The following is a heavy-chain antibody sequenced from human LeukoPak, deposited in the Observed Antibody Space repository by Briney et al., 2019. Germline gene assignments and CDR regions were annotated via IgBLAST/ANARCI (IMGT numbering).Heavy chain of an antibody. CDR1: GFAFSNHA. D-gene: IGHD2-8*01. J-gene: IGHJ4*02. Sequence: PGGSLRLSCAASGFAFSNHAMTWVRQAPGKGLEWVSGTSGSGSSTDYADSVKGRFTISRDNSKNTLYLQMSTLRAEDTAVYYCAKKLMAHRTLDYWGQGTLVTVSS. CDR2: TSGSGSST. CDR3: AKKLMAHRTLDY. V-gene: IGHV3-23*01.